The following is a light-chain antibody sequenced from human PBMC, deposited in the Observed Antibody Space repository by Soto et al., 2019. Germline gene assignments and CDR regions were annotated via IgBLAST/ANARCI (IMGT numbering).Light chain of an antibody. CDR1: QSVSSSY. CDR3: HQYGSSHT. CDR2: GAS. Sequence: IVLTPSPATLSVSPGERATRSCRASQSVSSSYLAWYQQKPGQAPRLLNYGASRRATGIPDRFSGSGSGTDFTLTISRLEPEDFAVYYCHQYGSSHTFGQGGKVDNK. J-gene: IGKJ1*01. V-gene: IGKV3-20*01.